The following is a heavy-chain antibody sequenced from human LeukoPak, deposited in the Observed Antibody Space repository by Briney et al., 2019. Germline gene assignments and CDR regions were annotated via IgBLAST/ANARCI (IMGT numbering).Heavy chain of an antibody. CDR3: AKDRAMPYFDY. D-gene: IGHD2-2*01. Sequence: GGSLRLSCAASGFTFSSYAMSWVREAQGTGLERVSAISGSGGSTYYADSVKGRFTISRDNSKNTLYLQMNSLRAEDTAVYYCAKDRAMPYFDYWGQGTLVTVSS. V-gene: IGHV3-23*01. J-gene: IGHJ4*02. CDR2: ISGSGGST. CDR1: GFTFSSYA.